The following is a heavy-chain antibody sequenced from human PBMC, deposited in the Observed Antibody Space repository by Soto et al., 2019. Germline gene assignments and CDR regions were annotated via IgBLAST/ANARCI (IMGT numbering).Heavy chain of an antibody. CDR3: ASTYYYDSSGYSSAFDI. Sequence: SETLSLTCTVSGGSISSSSYYWGWIRQPPGKGLEWIGSIYYSGSTYYNPSLKSRVTISVDTSKNQFSLKLSSVTAADTAVYYCASTYYYDSSGYSSAFDIWGQGSMVTV. CDR1: GGSISSSSYY. V-gene: IGHV4-39*01. D-gene: IGHD3-22*01. J-gene: IGHJ3*02. CDR2: IYYSGST.